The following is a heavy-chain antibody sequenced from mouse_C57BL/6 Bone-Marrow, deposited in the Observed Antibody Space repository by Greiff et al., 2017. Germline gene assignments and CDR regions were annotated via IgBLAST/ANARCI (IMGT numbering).Heavy chain of an antibody. CDR1: GFTFTDYY. CDR3: ASHIYYTNSDWYFDV. D-gene: IGHD2-1*01. Sequence: EVQGVESGGGLVQPGGSLSLSCAASGFTFTDYYMSWVRQPPGKALEWLGFIRNKANGYTTEYSASVKGRFTISRDNSQSILYLQMNALRAEDSATSYCASHIYYTNSDWYFDVWGTGTTVTVSS. V-gene: IGHV7-3*01. J-gene: IGHJ1*03. CDR2: IRNKANGYTT.